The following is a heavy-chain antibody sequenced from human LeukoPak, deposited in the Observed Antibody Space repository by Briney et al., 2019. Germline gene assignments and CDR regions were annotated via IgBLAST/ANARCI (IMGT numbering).Heavy chain of an antibody. CDR3: ARDQPGWLQFGSDYFDY. CDR2: IKQDGSEK. J-gene: IGHJ4*02. CDR1: GFTFSSYW. Sequence: PGGSLRLSCAASGFTFSSYWMSWARQAPGKGLEWVANIKQDGSEKYYVDSVKGRFTISRDNAKNSLYLQMNSLRAEDTAVYYCARDQPGWLQFGSDYFDYWGQGTLVTVSS. D-gene: IGHD5-24*01. V-gene: IGHV3-7*01.